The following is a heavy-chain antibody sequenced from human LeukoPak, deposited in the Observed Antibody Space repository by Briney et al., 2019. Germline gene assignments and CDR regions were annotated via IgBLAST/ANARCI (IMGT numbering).Heavy chain of an antibody. V-gene: IGHV4-39*01. J-gene: IGHJ6*03. CDR3: ARHQWHYYYYMGD. CDR1: GGSISSSSYY. D-gene: IGHD6-19*01. CDR2: IYYSGDT. Sequence: PSETLSLTCTVSGGSISSSSYYWGWIRQPPGKGLEWIGSIYYSGDTYYNPSLKSRRVTISVDTSKNQFSLRLSSVTAADTAVYYCARHQWHYYYYMGDWAKGSTVTVSS.